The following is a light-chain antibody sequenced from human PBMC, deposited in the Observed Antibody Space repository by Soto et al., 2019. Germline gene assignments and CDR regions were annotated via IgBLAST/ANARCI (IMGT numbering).Light chain of an antibody. CDR3: CSYAGIWV. CDR1: SSDVGSYNL. Sequence: QSVLTQPASVSGSPGQSITISCTGTSSDVGSYNLVSWYQQHPGKAPKLMIYEGSKWPSGVSNRFSGSKSGNTASLTISGLQAEDEADYYCCSYAGIWVFGGGTQLTVL. J-gene: IGLJ3*02. V-gene: IGLV2-23*01. CDR2: EGS.